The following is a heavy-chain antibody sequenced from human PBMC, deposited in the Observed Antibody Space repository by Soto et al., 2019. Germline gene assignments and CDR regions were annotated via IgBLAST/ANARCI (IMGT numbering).Heavy chain of an antibody. CDR1: GFTVSSNF. V-gene: IGHV3-66*01. J-gene: IGHJ6*02. CDR2: VYAGGRT. Sequence: EVQLVESGGGLVQPGGSLRLSCAASGFTVSSNFMSWVRQAPGKGLEWVSLVYAGGRTYYAESVKGRFTISRDNSKNTLYLQMNSLRAEDTAVYYCARVDDSSHYHYGMDVWGQGTTVTVS. CDR3: ARVDDSSHYHYGMDV. D-gene: IGHD3-22*01.